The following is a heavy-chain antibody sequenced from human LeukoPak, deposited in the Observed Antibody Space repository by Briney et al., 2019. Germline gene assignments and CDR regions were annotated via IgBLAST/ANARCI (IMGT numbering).Heavy chain of an antibody. Sequence: PSETLSLTCTVSGGSISSYYWSWIRQPPGKGLEWIGYIYYSGSTNYNPSLKSRVTISVDTSKNQSSLKLSSVTAADTAVYYCARLSPNTVTIDYWGQGTLVTVSS. CDR3: ARLSPNTVTIDY. J-gene: IGHJ4*02. CDR2: IYYSGST. CDR1: GGSISSYY. D-gene: IGHD4-17*01. V-gene: IGHV4-59*01.